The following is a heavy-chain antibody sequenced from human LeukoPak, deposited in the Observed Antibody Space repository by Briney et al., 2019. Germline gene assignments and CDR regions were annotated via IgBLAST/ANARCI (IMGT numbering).Heavy chain of an antibody. V-gene: IGHV3-11*01. CDR1: GFTFSDYY. D-gene: IGHD2-2*02. CDR3: ARVRGGYCSSTSCYRLGYFDY. J-gene: IGHJ4*02. CDR2: ISSSGSTV. Sequence: PGGSLRLSCAASGFTFSDYYMSWIRQAPGKGLEWVSYISSSGSTVYYADSVKGRFTISRDNAKNSLYLQMNSLRAEDTAVYYCARVRGGYCSSTSCYRLGYFDYWGQGTLVTVSS.